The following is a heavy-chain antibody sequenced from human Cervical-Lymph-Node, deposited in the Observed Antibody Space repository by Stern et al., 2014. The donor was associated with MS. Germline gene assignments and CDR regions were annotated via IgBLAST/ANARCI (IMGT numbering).Heavy chain of an antibody. Sequence: EVKLVESGGTLVQPGGSLRLSCAASGFTFRSYAMSWVRQAPGKGLEWVAVISGSDGSTFYADSVKGRFTISRDNSKNTLFLQMNSLRAEDTAVYYCAKVYGSGPFDYWGQGTLVTVSS. V-gene: IGHV3-23*04. J-gene: IGHJ4*02. D-gene: IGHD6-19*01. CDR2: ISGSDGST. CDR1: GFTFRSYA. CDR3: AKVYGSGPFDY.